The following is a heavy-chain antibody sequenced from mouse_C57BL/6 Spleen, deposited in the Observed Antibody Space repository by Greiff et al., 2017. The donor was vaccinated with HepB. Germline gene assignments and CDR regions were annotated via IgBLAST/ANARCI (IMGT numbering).Heavy chain of an antibody. Sequence: QVQLQQPGAELVRPGSSVKLSCKASGYTFTSYWMDWVKQRPGQGLEWIGNIYPSDSETHYNQKFKDKATLTVDKSSSTAYMQLSSLTSEDSAVYYCARGIGYGSSGFDYWGQGTTLTVSS. J-gene: IGHJ2*01. CDR2: IYPSDSET. CDR1: GYTFTSYW. CDR3: ARGIGYGSSGFDY. V-gene: IGHV1-61*01. D-gene: IGHD1-1*01.